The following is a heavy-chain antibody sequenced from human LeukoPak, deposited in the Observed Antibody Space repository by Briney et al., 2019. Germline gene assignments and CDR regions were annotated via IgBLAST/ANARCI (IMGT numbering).Heavy chain of an antibody. CDR1: GFTFSNYW. CDR3: ARNAYGAQTPSDV. J-gene: IGHJ6*02. Sequence: GGSLRLSCAASGFTFSNYWMIWVRQAPGKGLEWVGNIKQDGSVNRYADSVRGRFTISRDNAQTSLYLQMNSLRAEDTAVYYCARNAYGAQTPSDVWGQGTTVTVSS. D-gene: IGHD4-17*01. V-gene: IGHV3-7*05. CDR2: IKQDGSVN.